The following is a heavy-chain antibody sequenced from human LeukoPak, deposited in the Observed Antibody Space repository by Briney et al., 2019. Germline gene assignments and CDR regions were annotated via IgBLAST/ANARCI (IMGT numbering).Heavy chain of an antibody. CDR1: GFTFNNYG. Sequence: GGSLRLSCAASGFTFNNYGMHWVRQAPGKGLEWVAFIRYDGSNTYYADSVKGRFTISRDNSKNTLYLHMNRLRAEDTAVYYCAKDPNRYDSSIYYCANWGQGTLVTVSS. V-gene: IGHV3-30*02. J-gene: IGHJ4*02. CDR2: IRYDGSNT. CDR3: AKDPNRYDSSIYYCAN. D-gene: IGHD3-22*01.